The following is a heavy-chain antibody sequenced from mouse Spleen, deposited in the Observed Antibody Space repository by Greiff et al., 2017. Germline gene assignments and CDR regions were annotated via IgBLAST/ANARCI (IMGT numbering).Heavy chain of an antibody. D-gene: IGHD4-1*01. CDR1: GSEFPPIAF. CDR3: GRELTGPYWYFGV. V-gene: IGHV15-2*01. J-gene: IGHJ1*01. CDR2: ILPSIGST. Sequence: QVQLQQSGSELRSPGSSVKLSCKAFGSEFPPIAFRWWVRQQPGHGFEWIGGILPSIGSTIYGEKFEDNATLDADTLSITAYLDLNSLTSEASAFDYCGRELTGPYWYFGVWGAGTTVTVAS.